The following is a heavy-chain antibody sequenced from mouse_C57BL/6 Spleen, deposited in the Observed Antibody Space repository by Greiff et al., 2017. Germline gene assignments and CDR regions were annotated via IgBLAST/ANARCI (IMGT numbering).Heavy chain of an antibody. CDR2: IDPEDGGT. J-gene: IGHJ3*01. CDR1: GFNFNDYY. CDR3: SGANWGRSWFAY. Sequence: VQLKQSGAELVKPGSSVKLSCTASGFNFNDYYMHWVKQRTEQGLEWIGRIDPEDGGTKYAPKFQGKATITADTSSNTAYLQLSSLTSEDTAVYCCSGANWGRSWFAYWGQGTLVTVSA. D-gene: IGHD4-1*01. V-gene: IGHV14-2*01.